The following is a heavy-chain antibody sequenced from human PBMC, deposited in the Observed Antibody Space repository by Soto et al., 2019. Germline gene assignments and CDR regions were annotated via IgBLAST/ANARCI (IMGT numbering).Heavy chain of an antibody. CDR2: ISAYNGNT. D-gene: IGHD2-21*02. J-gene: IGHJ5*02. CDR3: ARAGYSGYDYVYGFPSLLAYCGGDCYSA. V-gene: IGHV1-18*01. Sequence: GASVKVSCKASGYTFTSYGISWVRQAPGQGLEWMGWISAYNGNTNYAQKLQGRVTMTTDTSTSTAYMELRSLRSDDTAVYYCARAGYSGYDYVYGFPSLLAYCGGDCYSAWGQGTLVTVSS. CDR1: GYTFTSYG.